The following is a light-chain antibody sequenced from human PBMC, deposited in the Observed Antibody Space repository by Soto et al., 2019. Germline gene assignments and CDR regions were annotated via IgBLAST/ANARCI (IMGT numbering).Light chain of an antibody. CDR3: QQYDDWPLT. CDR2: GAF. CDR1: QNVKTR. V-gene: IGKV3-15*01. J-gene: IGKJ4*01. Sequence: EKVMTQSPATLSVSPGERATLSCRASQNVKTRLAWYQQKPGQAPRLLIHGAFTRATGIHARFSGSASGTEFTLTISSLQSEDFAVYYCQQYDDWPLTFGGGTKVEIK.